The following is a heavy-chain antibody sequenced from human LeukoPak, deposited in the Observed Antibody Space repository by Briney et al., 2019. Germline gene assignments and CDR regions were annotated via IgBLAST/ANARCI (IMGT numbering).Heavy chain of an antibody. CDR2: INHSGST. J-gene: IGHJ4*02. V-gene: IGHV4-34*01. CDR1: GGSISSYY. Sequence: SETLSLTCTVSGGSISSYYWSWIRQPPGKGLEWIGEINHSGSTNYNPSLKSRVTISVDTSKNQFSLKLSSVTAADTAVYYCARGMGIQLWTFDYWGQGTLVTVSS. CDR3: ARGMGIQLWTFDY. D-gene: IGHD5-18*01.